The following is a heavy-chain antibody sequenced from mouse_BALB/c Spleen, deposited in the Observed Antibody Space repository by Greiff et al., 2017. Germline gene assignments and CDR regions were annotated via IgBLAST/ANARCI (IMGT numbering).Heavy chain of an antibody. CDR2: IHYSGST. CDR3: ARRDYYGYGFAY. J-gene: IGHJ3*01. Sequence: EVKLVESGPDLVKPSQSLSLTCTVTGYSITSGYSWHWIRQFPGNKLEWMGYIHYSGSTNYNPSLTSRISIPRDTSKNQFFLQLNSVTTEDTATYYGARRDYYGYGFAYWGQGTLVTVSA. CDR1: GYSITSGYS. D-gene: IGHD1-2*01. V-gene: IGHV3-1*02.